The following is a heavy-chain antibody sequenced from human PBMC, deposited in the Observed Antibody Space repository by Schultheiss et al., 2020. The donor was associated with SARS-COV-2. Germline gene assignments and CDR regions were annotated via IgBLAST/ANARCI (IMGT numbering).Heavy chain of an antibody. Sequence: SETLSLTCTVSGGSISSYYWSWIRQPAGKGLEWIGRIYTSGSTNYNPSLKSRVTISVDTSKNQFSLKLSSVTAADTAVYYCARGWELRTNFDYWGQGTLVTVSS. CDR2: IYTSGST. D-gene: IGHD1-26*01. CDR1: GGSISSYY. CDR3: ARGWELRTNFDY. V-gene: IGHV4-4*07. J-gene: IGHJ4*02.